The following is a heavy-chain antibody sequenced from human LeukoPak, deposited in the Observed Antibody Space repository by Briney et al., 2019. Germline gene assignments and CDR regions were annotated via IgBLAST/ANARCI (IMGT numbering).Heavy chain of an antibody. J-gene: IGHJ4*02. V-gene: IGHV4-59*01. CDR1: GGSISSYY. CDR3: ARFTVTRGLFDY. D-gene: IGHD4-17*01. CDR2: IYYSGST. Sequence: SETLSLTCTVSGGSISSYYWSWIRQPPGKGLEWIGYIYYSGSTNYNPSLKSRVTISVDTSKNQFSLKLSSVTAADTAVYYCARFTVTRGLFDYWGQGTLVTVSS.